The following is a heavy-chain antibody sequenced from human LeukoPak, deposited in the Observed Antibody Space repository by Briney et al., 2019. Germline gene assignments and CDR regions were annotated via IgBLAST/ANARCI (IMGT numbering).Heavy chain of an antibody. CDR2: ISAYNGNT. CDR3: AREVATILSFPYYYYYGMDV. V-gene: IGHV1-18*01. J-gene: IGHJ6*02. CDR1: GYTFTSYG. D-gene: IGHD5-12*01. Sequence: ASVKVSCKASGYTFTSYGISWVRQAPGQGLEWMGWISAYNGNTNYAQKLQGRVTMTTDTSTSTAYMELRSLRSDDTAVYYCAREVATILSFPYYYYYGMDVWGQGTTVTVSS.